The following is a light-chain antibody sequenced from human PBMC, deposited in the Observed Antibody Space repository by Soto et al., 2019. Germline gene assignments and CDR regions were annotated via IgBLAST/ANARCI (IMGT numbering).Light chain of an antibody. Sequence: DIQMTQSPSTLSASVGDRVTITCRASQSISSWLAWYQQKPGKAPKLLIYDASNLESGFPFRFSGSGSGTEFTLTITSLQPDDFATYYCQQYNSYSWTFGQGSKVDI. V-gene: IGKV1-5*01. J-gene: IGKJ1*01. CDR3: QQYNSYSWT. CDR1: QSISSW. CDR2: DAS.